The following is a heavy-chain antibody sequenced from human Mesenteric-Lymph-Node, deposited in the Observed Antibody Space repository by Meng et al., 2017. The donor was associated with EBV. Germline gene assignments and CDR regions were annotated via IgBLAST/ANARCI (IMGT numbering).Heavy chain of an antibody. V-gene: IGHV3-53*01. Sequence: EHFLRGVGSSRFSFRGYWFSVITTYCTWVRQSPGKGLEWVSLISSGGIKFYADSVKGRFTVSRDDSKNTVYLQMNSLRGEDTALYYCATMEMGAYQYWGPGTLVTVSS. J-gene: IGHJ4*02. CDR2: ISSGGIK. D-gene: IGHD3-16*01. CDR3: ATMEMGAYQY. CDR1: WFSVITTY.